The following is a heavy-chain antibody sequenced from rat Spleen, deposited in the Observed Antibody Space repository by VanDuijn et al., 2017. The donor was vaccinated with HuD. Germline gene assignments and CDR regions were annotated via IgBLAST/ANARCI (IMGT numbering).Heavy chain of an antibody. Sequence: EVELVESGGGLVQPGRSMKLSCAASGFTFSNFVMAWVRQVPTKGLEWVATIGSSGGSIFYRDSVKGRFTISRDNAKSTLYLQMNSLRSEDTATYYCTRDSDIPTYFFDYWGQGVMVTVSS. CDR3: TRDSDIPTYFFDY. D-gene: IGHD2-1*01. V-gene: IGHV5-46*01. J-gene: IGHJ2*01. CDR1: GFTFSNFV. CDR2: IGSSGGSI.